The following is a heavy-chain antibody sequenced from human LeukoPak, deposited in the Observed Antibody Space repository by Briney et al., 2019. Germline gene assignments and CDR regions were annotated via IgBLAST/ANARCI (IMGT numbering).Heavy chain of an antibody. D-gene: IGHD2-2*01. CDR3: ATHKDIVVVPAAMRFDY. CDR1: GFTFSSYS. CDR2: ISSSSSYI. Sequence: KPGGSLRLSCAASGFTFSSYSMNWVRQAPGKGLEWVSSISSSSSYIYYADSVKGRFTISRDNAKNSLYLQMNSLRAEDTAVYYCATHKDIVVVPAAMRFDYWGQGTLVTVSS. J-gene: IGHJ4*02. V-gene: IGHV3-21*01.